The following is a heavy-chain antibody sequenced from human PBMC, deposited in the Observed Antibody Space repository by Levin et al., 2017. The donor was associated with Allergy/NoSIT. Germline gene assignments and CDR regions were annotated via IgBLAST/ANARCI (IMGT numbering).Heavy chain of an antibody. CDR3: ARDTHLQDIVVVVAASPNFDY. D-gene: IGHD2-15*01. Sequence: SGGSLRLSCAASGFTFSSYWMSWVRQAPGKGLEWVANIKQDGSEKYYVDSVKGRFTISRDNAKNSLYLQMNSLRAEDTAVYYCARDTHLQDIVVVVAASPNFDYWGQGTLVTVSS. J-gene: IGHJ4*02. CDR1: GFTFSSYW. V-gene: IGHV3-7*01. CDR2: IKQDGSEK.